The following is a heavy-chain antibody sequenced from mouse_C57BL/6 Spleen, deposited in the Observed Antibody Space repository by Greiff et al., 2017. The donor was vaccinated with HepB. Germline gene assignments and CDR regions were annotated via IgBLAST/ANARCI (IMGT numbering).Heavy chain of an antibody. CDR2: INPSNGGT. V-gene: IGHV1-53*01. CDR3: ARPHSSGYPYYAMDY. J-gene: IGHJ4*01. D-gene: IGHD3-2*02. Sequence: QVQLQQSGTELVKPGASVKLSCKASGYTFTSYWMHWVKQRPGQGLEWIGNINPSNGGTNYNEKFKSKATLTVDKSSSTAYMQLSSLTSEDSAVYYCARPHSSGYPYYAMDYWGQGTSVTVSS. CDR1: GYTFTSYW.